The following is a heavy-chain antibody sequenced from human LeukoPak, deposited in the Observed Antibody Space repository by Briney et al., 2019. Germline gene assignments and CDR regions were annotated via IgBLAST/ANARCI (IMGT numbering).Heavy chain of an antibody. J-gene: IGHJ3*02. Sequence: SATKTLTCTSSDGSISSYYCSWIQQPPGKGLEWIGNIYYSGSTNYNPSLKSRVTISVDTSKNQFSLKLSSVTAADTAVYYCARAGYYDSSGTGAFDIWGQGTMVTVSS. CDR2: IYYSGST. V-gene: IGHV4-59*01. CDR3: ARAGYYDSSGTGAFDI. D-gene: IGHD3-22*01. CDR1: DGSISSYY.